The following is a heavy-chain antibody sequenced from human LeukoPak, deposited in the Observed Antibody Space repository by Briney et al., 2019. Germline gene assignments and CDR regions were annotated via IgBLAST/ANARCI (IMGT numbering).Heavy chain of an antibody. D-gene: IGHD6-13*01. CDR2: ISGSGGTT. Sequence: PGGSLRLSCAASGFTFSSYAMSWVRQAPGKGLEWVSGISGSGGTTYHADSVKGRFTISRDNSKNTLFLQMNSLRAEDTALYYCAKNPGSGYTIFHADYWGQGTLVTVSS. J-gene: IGHJ4*02. CDR1: GFTFSSYA. CDR3: AKNPGSGYTIFHADY. V-gene: IGHV3-23*01.